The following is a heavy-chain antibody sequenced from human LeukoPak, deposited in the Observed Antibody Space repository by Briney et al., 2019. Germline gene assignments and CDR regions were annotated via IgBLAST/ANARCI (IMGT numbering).Heavy chain of an antibody. J-gene: IGHJ4*02. CDR3: ARENDYYFDY. D-gene: IGHD3-16*01. Sequence: GGSLRLSCAASGFTFSSYAMHWVRQAPGKGLEWVAVISYDGSNKYYADSVKGRFTISRDNSKNTLFLQMNSLRTEDTAVYYCARENDYYFDYWGQGTLVTVSS. V-gene: IGHV3-30-3*01. CDR2: ISYDGSNK. CDR1: GFTFSSYA.